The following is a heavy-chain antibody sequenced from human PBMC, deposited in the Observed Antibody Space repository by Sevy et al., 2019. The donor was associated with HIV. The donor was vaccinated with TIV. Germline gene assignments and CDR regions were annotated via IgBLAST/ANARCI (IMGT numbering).Heavy chain of an antibody. CDR3: ARSGDDEFWSGYPAGWFDP. D-gene: IGHD3-3*01. Sequence: SETLSLTCTVSGGSISSSSYYWGWIRQPPGKGLEWIGSIYYSGSTYYNPSLKSRVTISVDTSKNQFSLKLSSVTAADTAVYYCARSGDDEFWSGYPAGWFDPWGQGTLVTVSS. J-gene: IGHJ5*02. CDR2: IYYSGST. V-gene: IGHV4-39*01. CDR1: GGSISSSSYY.